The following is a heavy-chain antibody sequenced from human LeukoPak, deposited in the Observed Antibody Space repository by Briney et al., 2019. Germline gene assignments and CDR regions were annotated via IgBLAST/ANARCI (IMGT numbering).Heavy chain of an antibody. Sequence: GGSLRLSCAASGFTFSSYSMNWVRQAPGKGLEWVSYISSSSSTIYYADSVKGRFTISRDNAKNSLYLQMNSLRAEDTAVYYCARDPPMIVVVTEDYWGQGTLVTVSS. J-gene: IGHJ4*02. D-gene: IGHD3-22*01. CDR3: ARDPPMIVVVTEDY. V-gene: IGHV3-48*01. CDR2: ISSSSSTI. CDR1: GFTFSSYS.